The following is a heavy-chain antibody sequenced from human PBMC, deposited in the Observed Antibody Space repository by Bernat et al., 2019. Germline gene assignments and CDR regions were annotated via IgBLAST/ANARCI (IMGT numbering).Heavy chain of an antibody. Sequence: QVQLVQSGAEVKKPGASVKVSCKVSGYTLTELSMHCVRQAPGNGLDWMGGFDPEDGETIYAQKFQSRVTMTEDTSTDTAYMELSSLRSDDTAVYYCARVRTYYYDSSGWGDAFDIWGQGTMVTVSS. CDR2: FDPEDGET. V-gene: IGHV1-24*01. CDR3: ARVRTYYYDSSGWGDAFDI. J-gene: IGHJ3*02. D-gene: IGHD3-22*01. CDR1: GYTLTELS.